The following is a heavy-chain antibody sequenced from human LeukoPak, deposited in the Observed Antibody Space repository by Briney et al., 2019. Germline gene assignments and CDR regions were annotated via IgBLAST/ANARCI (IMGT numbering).Heavy chain of an antibody. J-gene: IGHJ6*02. D-gene: IGHD1-14*01. Sequence: SETLSLTCTVSGGXISSGDYYWSWIRQPPGKGLEWVGYIYYSGSTYYNPSLKSRVTISVDTSKSQFSLKLSSVTAADTAVYYCARDSNRHYGMDVWGQGTTVTVSS. CDR2: IYYSGST. CDR1: GGXISSGDYY. V-gene: IGHV4-30-4*01. CDR3: ARDSNRHYGMDV.